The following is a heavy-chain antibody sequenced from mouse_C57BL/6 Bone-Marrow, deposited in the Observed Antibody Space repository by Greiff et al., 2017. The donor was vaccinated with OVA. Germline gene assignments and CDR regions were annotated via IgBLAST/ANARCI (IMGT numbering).Heavy chain of an antibody. CDR1: GFNIKDDY. CDR3: TTFIYYDYESAMDY. Sequence: VQLQQSGAELVRPGASVKLSCTASGFNIKDDYMHWVKQRPEQGLEWIGWIDPENGDTEYASKFQGKATITADTSSNTAYVQLSSLTSEDTAVYYCTTFIYYDYESAMDYWGQGTSVTVSS. CDR2: IDPENGDT. V-gene: IGHV14-4*01. J-gene: IGHJ4*01. D-gene: IGHD2-4*01.